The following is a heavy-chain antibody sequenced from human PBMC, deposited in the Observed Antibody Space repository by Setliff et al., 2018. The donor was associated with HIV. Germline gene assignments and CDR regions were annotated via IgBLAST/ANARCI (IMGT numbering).Heavy chain of an antibody. Sequence: PGGSLRLSCAASGFTFGSYSMNWVRQAPGKGLEWVSVISGSGDITYYRESVKGRFTVSRDNSNNTVYLQMNSLRAEDTAMYYCAKTQTVITVYGPFDSWGQGTPVTVSS. CDR1: GFTFGSYS. J-gene: IGHJ4*02. D-gene: IGHD4-4*01. CDR3: AKTQTVITVYGPFDS. CDR2: ISGSGDIT. V-gene: IGHV3-23*01.